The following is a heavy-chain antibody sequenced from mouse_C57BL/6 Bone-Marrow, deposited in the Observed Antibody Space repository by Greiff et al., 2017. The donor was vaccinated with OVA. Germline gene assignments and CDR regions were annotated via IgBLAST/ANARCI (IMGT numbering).Heavy chain of an antibody. D-gene: IGHD1-1*01. Sequence: ESGPGLVKPSQSLSLTCSVTGYSITSGYYWNWIRQFPGNKLEWMGYISYDGSNNYNPSLKNRISITRDTSKNQFFLKLNSVTTEDTATYYCARAPYGSDAYWGQGTLVTVSA. CDR1: GYSITSGYY. CDR2: ISYDGSN. CDR3: ARAPYGSDAY. J-gene: IGHJ3*01. V-gene: IGHV3-6*01.